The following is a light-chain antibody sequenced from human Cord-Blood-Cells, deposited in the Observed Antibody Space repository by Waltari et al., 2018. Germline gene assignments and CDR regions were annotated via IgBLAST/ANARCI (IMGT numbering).Light chain of an antibody. CDR1: QSVSSSY. V-gene: IGKV3-20*01. Sequence: EIVLTQSPGTLPLSAGDRATLSCRASQSVSSSYLAWYQQKPGQAPRLLIYGASSRATGIPDRFSGSGSGTDFTLTISRLEPEDFAVYYCQQYGSSPRTFGQGTKVEIK. CDR2: GAS. CDR3: QQYGSSPRT. J-gene: IGKJ1*01.